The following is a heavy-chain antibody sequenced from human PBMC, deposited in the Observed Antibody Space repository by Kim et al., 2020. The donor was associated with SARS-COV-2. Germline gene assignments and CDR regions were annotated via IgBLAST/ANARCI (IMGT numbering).Heavy chain of an antibody. CDR3: SRVITLGWKIDY. J-gene: IGHJ4*02. D-gene: IGHD3-22*01. CDR2: INHSGST. V-gene: IGHV4-34*01. CDR1: GGSFSGYY. Sequence: SETLSLTCAVYGGSFSGYYWSWIRQPPGKGLEWIGEINHSGSTNYNPSPKSRITISVNTSKNQFSLKLSSVTAADTAVYSCSRVITLGWKIDYWSQGTL.